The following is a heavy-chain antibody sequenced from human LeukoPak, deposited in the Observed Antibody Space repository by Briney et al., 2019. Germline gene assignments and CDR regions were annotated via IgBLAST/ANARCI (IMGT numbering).Heavy chain of an antibody. Sequence: GGSLRLSCAASGFTFSSYWMSWVRQAPGKGLEWVATIKEDGGEKHYVDSVKGRFTISRDNAKSSLYLQMSSLRVEDTAAYYCASGRGRAVADRGFDYWGQGTQVTVSS. CDR3: ASGRGRAVADRGFDY. V-gene: IGHV3-7*01. CDR1: GFTFSSYW. CDR2: IKEDGGEK. D-gene: IGHD6-19*01. J-gene: IGHJ4*02.